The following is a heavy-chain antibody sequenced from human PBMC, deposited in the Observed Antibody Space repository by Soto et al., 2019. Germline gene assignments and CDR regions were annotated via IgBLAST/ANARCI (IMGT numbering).Heavy chain of an antibody. CDR1: GFTISDYY. D-gene: IGHD2-15*01. J-gene: IGHJ4*02. CDR2: TRNKVNSYTT. CDR3: ARRGRTDCRYFDS. V-gene: IGHV3-72*01. Sequence: EVQLVESGGGLVQPGGSLRLSCAAAGFTISDYYMDWVRQAPGMGLEWVARTRNKVNSYTTEYAASVKGRFTISRDDSANSAYLQMSSLKTEDAAVYYCARRGRTDCRYFDSWGQGTLVTVAS.